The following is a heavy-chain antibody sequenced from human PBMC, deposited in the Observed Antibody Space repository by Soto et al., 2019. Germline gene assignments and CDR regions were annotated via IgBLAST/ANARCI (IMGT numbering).Heavy chain of an antibody. V-gene: IGHV2-5*02. J-gene: IGHJ5*02. CDR1: GLSLSTSGEA. Sequence: QITLKGSGPTLVKPTQTLTLTCTFSGLSLSTSGEAVGWIRQPPGKALEWLALIYWDDDKRYNPTLKTRLTITEDTSKNQVVLTLTNMDPVDTATYYCAHYVSTSPAGWFDPWGQGILVTVSS. D-gene: IGHD3-10*02. CDR3: AHYVSTSPAGWFDP. CDR2: IYWDDDK.